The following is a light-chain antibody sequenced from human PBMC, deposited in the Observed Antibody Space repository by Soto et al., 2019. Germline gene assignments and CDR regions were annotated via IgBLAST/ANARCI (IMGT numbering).Light chain of an antibody. CDR1: QSVGSN. CDR3: QQYNNLPPDRT. V-gene: IGKV3-15*01. CDR2: GAS. Sequence: EIVMTQSPATLSVSPGERATLSCRASQSVGSNLAWYQQKPGQAPRLLIYGASTRATGIPARFSGSGSGTEFTLTISSLQSEYFAIYFCQQYNNLPPDRTFGQGAKVEIK. J-gene: IGKJ1*01.